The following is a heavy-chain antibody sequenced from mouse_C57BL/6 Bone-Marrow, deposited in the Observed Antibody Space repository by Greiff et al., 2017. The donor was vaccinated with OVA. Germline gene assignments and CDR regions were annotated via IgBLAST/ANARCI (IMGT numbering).Heavy chain of an antibody. CDR3: ARNGWLLRYFDV. CDR1: GFSLTSYG. J-gene: IGHJ1*03. D-gene: IGHD2-3*01. V-gene: IGHV2-2*01. CDR2: IWRGGST. Sequence: VQLVEPGPGLVQPSQSLSITCTVSGFSLTSYGVHWVRQSPGKGLEWLGVIWRGGSTDYNADFISRQSISKDNSKSQVFFKMNSLQADDTAIYYCARNGWLLRYFDVWGTGTTVTVSS.